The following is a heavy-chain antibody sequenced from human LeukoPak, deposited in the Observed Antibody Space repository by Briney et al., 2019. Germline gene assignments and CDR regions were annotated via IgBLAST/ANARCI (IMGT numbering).Heavy chain of an antibody. J-gene: IGHJ4*02. V-gene: IGHV4-34*01. CDR1: GGSFSGYY. D-gene: IGHD6-13*01. CDR2: ISHSGST. CDR3: ARGRYLTTGGGAAAGFLDY. Sequence: SETVSLTCAVYGGSFSGYYWSWIRQPPGKGLEWIGEISHSGSTNYNPSLKRRVTISVDTSQNQFSVRLSSVTAADTAVYYCARGRYLTTGGGAAAGFLDYWGQGTLVTVSS.